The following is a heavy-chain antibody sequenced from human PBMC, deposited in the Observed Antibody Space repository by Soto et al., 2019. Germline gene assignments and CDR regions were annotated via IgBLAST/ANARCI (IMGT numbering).Heavy chain of an antibody. CDR1: GYTFTSYG. V-gene: IGHV1-18*01. CDR2: ISPYSGNT. Sequence: QVQLVQSGSEVKKPGASVKVSCKASGYTFTSYGLCWVRQAPGQGLEWMGWISPYSGNTNYAQNFQCRVTMTTDTSTRTAYMALTSLSSDDTAVYYCARGAWGYRDRYSDYWGQGTLVTVSS. D-gene: IGHD5-18*01. CDR3: ARGAWGYRDRYSDY. J-gene: IGHJ4*02.